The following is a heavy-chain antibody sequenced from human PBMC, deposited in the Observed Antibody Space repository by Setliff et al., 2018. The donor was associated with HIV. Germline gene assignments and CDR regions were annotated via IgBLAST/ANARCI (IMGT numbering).Heavy chain of an antibody. V-gene: IGHV4-31*03. Sequence: PSETLSLTCTVSGGSISSGGYYWNWIRQYPVKGLEWIGHIYYSGRTLFNPALGTRLNMSVDTSENQFSLHLNSVTAADTAVYYCVRERRRSPLSYGLDVWGQGTTVTVSS. CDR3: VRERRRSPLSYGLDV. J-gene: IGHJ6*02. CDR1: GGSISSGGYY. CDR2: IYYSGRT.